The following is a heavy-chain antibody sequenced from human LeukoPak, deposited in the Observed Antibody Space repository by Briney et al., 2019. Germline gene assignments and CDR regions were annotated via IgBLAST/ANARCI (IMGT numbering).Heavy chain of an antibody. CDR1: SYSISSGYY. D-gene: IGHD1-26*01. V-gene: IGHV4-4*07. J-gene: IGHJ4*02. Sequence: SETLSLSCIASSYSISSGYYWTWIRQPSGKGLEWIGRIYTSRTTNYNLSLKSRVTMSVDTSKNQFSLNLSSVTAADTAVYYCAREESSGSYFYWGQGTLVTVSS. CDR2: IYTSRTT. CDR3: AREESSGSYFY.